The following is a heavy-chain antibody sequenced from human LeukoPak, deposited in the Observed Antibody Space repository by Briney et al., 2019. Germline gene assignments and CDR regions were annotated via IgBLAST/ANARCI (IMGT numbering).Heavy chain of an antibody. D-gene: IGHD3-10*01. J-gene: IGHJ4*02. CDR2: IDPSDSYT. V-gene: IGHV5-10-1*01. Sequence: GESLKISCKGSGYRFTNYWIGWVRQMPGKGLEWMGRIDPSDSYTNYSPSFQGHATISADKSISTAYLQWSSLKASDTAMYYCARRDRVVGSGSYSDWGQGTLVTVSS. CDR1: GYRFTNYW. CDR3: ARRDRVVGSGSYSD.